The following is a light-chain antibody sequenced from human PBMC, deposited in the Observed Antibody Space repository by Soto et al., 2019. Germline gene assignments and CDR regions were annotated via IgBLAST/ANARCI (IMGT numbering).Light chain of an antibody. CDR2: SAS. J-gene: IGKJ1*01. V-gene: IGKV4-1*01. CDR3: QQYYSTPPT. CDR1: QSVLYSSNDKYY. Sequence: DIVMTQSPDSLAVSLGEGATINCKSSQSVLYSSNDKYYLAWYQQKPGQPPKLLIYSASTRESGVPGRCSGSGSGADFTLTISSLQAEDVAVYYWQQYYSTPPTFGQGTKVEIK.